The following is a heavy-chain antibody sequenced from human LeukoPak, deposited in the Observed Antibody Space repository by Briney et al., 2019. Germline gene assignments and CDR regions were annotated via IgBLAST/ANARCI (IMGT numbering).Heavy chain of an antibody. CDR1: GFTVIINY. J-gene: IGHJ6*02. CDR2: IYGDGRT. Sequence: GGSLRLSCAASGFTVIINYMSWVRQAPGKGLEWVSVIYGDGRTYYADSVKGRFTISRDNSKNTLYLQMNSLRAEDTAVYYCARELSGDYKFYGMDVWGQGTTVTVSS. CDR3: ARELSGDYKFYGMDV. V-gene: IGHV3-53*01. D-gene: IGHD4-17*01.